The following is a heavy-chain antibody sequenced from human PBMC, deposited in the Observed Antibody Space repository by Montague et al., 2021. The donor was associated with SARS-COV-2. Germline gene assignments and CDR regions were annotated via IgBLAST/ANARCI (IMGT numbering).Heavy chain of an antibody. CDR2: IYYSGRT. Sequence: SETLSLTCSVSGGSISGYYWSWLRQHPGKGLEWIGDIYYSGRTKYNPSLKSRVTISVDRSKNQFSLNLNSVTAADTAVYFCARLLRSCTNGVCRTYHYYAMDVWGQGSTVTVSS. J-gene: IGHJ6*02. CDR3: ARLLRSCTNGVCRTYHYYAMDV. V-gene: IGHV4-59*01. D-gene: IGHD2-8*01. CDR1: GGSISGYY.